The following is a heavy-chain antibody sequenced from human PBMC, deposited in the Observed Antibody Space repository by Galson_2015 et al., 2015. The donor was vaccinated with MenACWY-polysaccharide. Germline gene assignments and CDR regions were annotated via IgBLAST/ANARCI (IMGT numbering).Heavy chain of an antibody. CDR2: IYWDDDK. Sequence: PALVKPTQPLTLTCTFSGFSLSTSGVGVGWIRQPPGKALEWLALIYWDDDKRYSPSLRSRLTITKDTSKNQVVLTMTNMDPVDTATYYCAHSVRYYDSSGFAFDYWGQGTLVTVSS. J-gene: IGHJ4*02. V-gene: IGHV2-5*02. D-gene: IGHD3-22*01. CDR3: AHSVRYYDSSGFAFDY. CDR1: GFSLSTSGVG.